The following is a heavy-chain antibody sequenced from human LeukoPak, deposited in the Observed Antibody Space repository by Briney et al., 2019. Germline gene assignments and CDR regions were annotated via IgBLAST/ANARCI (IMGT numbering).Heavy chain of an antibody. CDR2: INHSGST. V-gene: IGHV4-34*01. Sequence: NPSENLSLTCAVYGGSFSGYYWSWIRQPPGKGLEWIGEINHSGSTNYNPSLKSRVTISVDTSKNQFSLKLSSVTAADTAVYYCARGRGDSSSWYEEDWFDPWGQGTLVTVSS. D-gene: IGHD6-13*01. CDR1: GGSFSGYY. J-gene: IGHJ5*02. CDR3: ARGRGDSSSWYEEDWFDP.